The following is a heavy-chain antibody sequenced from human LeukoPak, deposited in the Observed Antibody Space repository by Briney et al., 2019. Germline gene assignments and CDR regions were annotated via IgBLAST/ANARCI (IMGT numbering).Heavy chain of an antibody. D-gene: IGHD1-14*01. CDR1: GDSISSGGYY. CDR2: IYDSGTT. J-gene: IGHJ4*02. CDR3: ARGGDRRGFDY. Sequence: SQTLSLTCTVSGDSISSGGYYWSWIRQHPGKGLEWIGYIYDSGTTHYNPSLKSRLTISVDTSKNQFSLKLRSLTAADTAVYYCARGGDRRGFDYWGQGTLVTVSS. V-gene: IGHV4-31*03.